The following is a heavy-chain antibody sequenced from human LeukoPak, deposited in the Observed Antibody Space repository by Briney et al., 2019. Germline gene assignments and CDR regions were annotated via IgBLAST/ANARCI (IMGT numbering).Heavy chain of an antibody. V-gene: IGHV3-7*01. J-gene: IGHJ5*02. CDR2: IKEDGSKQ. CDR3: ARHRRNCDTTTCEFSWFDP. Sequence: GGSLRLSCAASGFTFNTDWMSWVRQAPGKGLEWVANIKEDGSKQYYVDSVKGRFTISRDNDKKSLYLQMNGLRVEDTAVYYCARHRRNCDTTTCEFSWFDPWGQGTQVTVSS. CDR1: GFTFNTDW. D-gene: IGHD2/OR15-2a*01.